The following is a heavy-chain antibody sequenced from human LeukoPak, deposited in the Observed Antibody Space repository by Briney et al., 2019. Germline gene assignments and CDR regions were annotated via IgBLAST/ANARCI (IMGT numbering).Heavy chain of an antibody. CDR2: ISSSGSTI. CDR3: AGEDSSYCGGDCYSAES. D-gene: IGHD2-21*02. CDR1: GFTFSDYY. J-gene: IGHJ4*02. V-gene: IGHV3-11*01. Sequence: TGGSLRLSCAASGFTFSDYYVSWIRRAPGKGLEWVSYISSSGSTIYYADSVEGRFTISRDNAKNSLYLQMNSLRAEDTAVYYCAGEDSSYCGGDCYSAESWGQGTLVTVSS.